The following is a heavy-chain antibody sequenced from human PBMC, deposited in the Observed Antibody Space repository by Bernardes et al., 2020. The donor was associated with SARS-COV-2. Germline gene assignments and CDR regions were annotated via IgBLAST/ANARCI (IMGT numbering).Heavy chain of an antibody. D-gene: IGHD4-17*01. J-gene: IGHJ4*02. V-gene: IGHV3-74*01. CDR2: INNDGTTT. Sequence: GGVLKLSCAASGFTFSDYWMHWVRQAPGKGLEWVSRINNDGTTTPCADSVKGRFTISRDNSKNTLYLQMNSLRAEDTAVYFCARDRYGANDYWGQGTLVTDSS. CDR3: ARDRYGANDY. CDR1: GFTFSDYW.